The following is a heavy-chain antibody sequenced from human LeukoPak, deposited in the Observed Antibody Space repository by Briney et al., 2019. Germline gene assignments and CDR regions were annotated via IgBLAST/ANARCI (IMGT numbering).Heavy chain of an antibody. Sequence: GGSLRLSCAASGFTFNNYWMSWVRQAPGRGLEWVASVNTVRSVIYYADSVKGRFTLSRDNTKNSLYLPMNSLRAEETALYYCATDLAPSDYGIDVWGQGTTVTVSS. V-gene: IGHV3-7*01. CDR3: ATDLAPSDYGIDV. D-gene: IGHD2-15*01. CDR1: GFTFNNYW. CDR2: VNTVRSVI. J-gene: IGHJ6*02.